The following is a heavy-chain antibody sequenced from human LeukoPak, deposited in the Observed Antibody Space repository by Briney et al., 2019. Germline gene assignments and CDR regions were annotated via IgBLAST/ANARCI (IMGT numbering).Heavy chain of an antibody. D-gene: IGHD3-10*01. CDR2: IYYSGST. CDR1: GGSISSSSYY. J-gene: IGHJ4*02. CDR3: AVYYYGSGSYYRGRYFDY. V-gene: IGHV4-39*01. Sequence: SETLSLTCTVSGGSISSSSYYWGWIRQPPGKGLEWIGSIYYSGSTYYNPSLKSRVTISVDTSKNQFSLKLSSVTAADTAVYYCAVYYYGSGSYYRGRYFDYWGQGTLVTVSS.